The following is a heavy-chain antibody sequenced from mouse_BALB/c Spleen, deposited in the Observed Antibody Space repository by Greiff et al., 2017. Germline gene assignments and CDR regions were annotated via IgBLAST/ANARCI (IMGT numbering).Heavy chain of an antibody. V-gene: IGHV3-6*02. CDR1: GYSITSGYY. D-gene: IGHD2-10*02. Sequence: EVHLVESGPGLVKPSQSLSLTCSVTGYSITSGYYWNWIRQFPGNKLEWMGYISYDGSNNYNPSLKNRISITRDTSKNQFFLKLNSVTTEDTATYYCARDPYGNWGQGTLVTVSA. J-gene: IGHJ3*01. CDR2: ISYDGSN. CDR3: ARDPYGN.